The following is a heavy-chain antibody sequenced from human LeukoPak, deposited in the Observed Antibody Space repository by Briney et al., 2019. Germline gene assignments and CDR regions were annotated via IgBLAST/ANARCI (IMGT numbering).Heavy chain of an antibody. Sequence: SVKVSCKASGGTFSSYAISWVRQAPGQGLEWMGGIIPIFGTANYAQKFQGRVTITADESTSTAYMELSSLRFEDTAVYYCQIVVVPAAQRDYWGQGTLVTVSS. D-gene: IGHD2-2*01. CDR2: IIPIFGTA. V-gene: IGHV1-69*13. J-gene: IGHJ4*02. CDR1: GGTFSSYA. CDR3: QIVVVPAAQRDY.